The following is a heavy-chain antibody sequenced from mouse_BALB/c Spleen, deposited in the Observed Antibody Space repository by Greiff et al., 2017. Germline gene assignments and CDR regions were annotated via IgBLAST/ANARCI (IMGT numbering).Heavy chain of an antibody. D-gene: IGHD2-4*01. CDR1: GFSLTSYG. J-gene: IGHJ4*01. V-gene: IGHV2-4-1*01. CDR2: IWSGGST. Sequence: QVQLKESGPGLVQPSQSLSITCTVSGFSLTSYGVHWVRQSPGKGLEWLGVIWSGGSTDYNAAFISRLSISKDNSKSQVFFKMNSLQADDTAIYYCARNWYDYDVYYAMDYWGQGTSVTVSS. CDR3: ARNWYDYDVYYAMDY.